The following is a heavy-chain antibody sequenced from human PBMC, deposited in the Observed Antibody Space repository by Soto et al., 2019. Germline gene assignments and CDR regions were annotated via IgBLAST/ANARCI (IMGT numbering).Heavy chain of an antibody. D-gene: IGHD2-21*01. Sequence: QVQLVQSEGEVRQPGASVKVSCRASGYTFTSYGIIWVRQAPGQGLEWMGYISPSSGVTRYAQNLQGRATLTTDTSTTTAYMELRSLSSDDTSVYYCAREMWTRTGPQNFFDYCGLGALVTVSS. CDR2: ISPSSGVT. CDR3: AREMWTRTGPQNFFDY. CDR1: GYTFTSYG. J-gene: IGHJ4*02. V-gene: IGHV1-18*01.